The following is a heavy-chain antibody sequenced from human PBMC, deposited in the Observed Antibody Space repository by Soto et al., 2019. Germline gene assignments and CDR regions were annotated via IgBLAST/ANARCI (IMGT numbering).Heavy chain of an antibody. CDR2: SRTRADNYAT. CDR3: VLWVRGIINY. Sequence: EVQLVESGGGLVQPGGSLRLSCAISGITFSDHDIDWVRQAAGKGLEWLGRSRTRADNYATDYAASVKGRFTFSRDDSKSSLSLQMRSLTTGDAAMYYCVLWVRGIINYWGQGSLVTVSS. D-gene: IGHD3-10*01. J-gene: IGHJ4*02. CDR1: GITFSDHD. V-gene: IGHV3-72*01.